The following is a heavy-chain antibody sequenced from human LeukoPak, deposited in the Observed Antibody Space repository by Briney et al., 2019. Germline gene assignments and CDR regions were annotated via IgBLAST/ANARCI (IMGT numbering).Heavy chain of an antibody. CDR2: THYSGST. Sequence: SETLSLTCTVSGDSVSTGLHYYSWIRLHPGEGLKWIGCTHYSGSTHYKSSLRGRLIISLDTSKNQVSLKLTSVTAADTAVYYCARGRRGKYSPYFYYHMDVWGTGTPATVSS. V-gene: IGHV4-31*03. D-gene: IGHD1-26*01. CDR1: GDSVSTGLHY. J-gene: IGHJ6*03. CDR3: ARGRRGKYSPYFYYHMDV.